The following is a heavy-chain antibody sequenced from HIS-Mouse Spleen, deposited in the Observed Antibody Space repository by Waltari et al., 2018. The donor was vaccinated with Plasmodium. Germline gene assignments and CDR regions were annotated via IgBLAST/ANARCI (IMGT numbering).Heavy chain of an antibody. Sequence: QVQLQQWGAGLLQPSEPLSPTCAVYGGSFSGYYWSWIRQPPGQGLEWIGEINHSGSTNYNPSLKSRVTISVDTSKNQFSLKLSSVTAADTAVYYCARLVVVASKDSYWGQGTLVTVSS. CDR1: GGSFSGYY. CDR3: ARLVVVASKDSY. J-gene: IGHJ4*02. V-gene: IGHV4-34*01. CDR2: INHSGST. D-gene: IGHD2-15*01.